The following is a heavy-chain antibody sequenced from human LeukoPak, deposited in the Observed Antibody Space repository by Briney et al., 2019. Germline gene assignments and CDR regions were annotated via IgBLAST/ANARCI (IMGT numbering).Heavy chain of an antibody. J-gene: IGHJ4*02. V-gene: IGHV1-24*01. D-gene: IGHD1-26*01. CDR3: ATLLGGSYYGYYFDY. CDR1: GYTLTELS. Sequence: ASVKVSCKVSGYTLTELSMHWVRQAPGKGPEWMGGFDPEDGETIYAQKFQGSVTMTEDTSTDTAYMELSSLRSVDTAVYYCATLLGGSYYGYYFDYWGQGTLVTVSS. CDR2: FDPEDGET.